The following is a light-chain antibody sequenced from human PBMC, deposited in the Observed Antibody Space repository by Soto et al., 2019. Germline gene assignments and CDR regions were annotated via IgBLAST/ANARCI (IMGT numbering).Light chain of an antibody. J-gene: IGLJ1*01. CDR2: EVS. CDR1: SSDVGGYHY. CDR3: SSYAGSDNVV. Sequence: QSVLTQPPSASGSPGQSVTIACTGTSSDVGGYHYVSWYQQHPGKAPKLIIYEVSERPSGVPDRFSGSKSDNTASLTVSGLQAEDEADYYCSSYAGSDNVVFGTGTKVTVL. V-gene: IGLV2-8*01.